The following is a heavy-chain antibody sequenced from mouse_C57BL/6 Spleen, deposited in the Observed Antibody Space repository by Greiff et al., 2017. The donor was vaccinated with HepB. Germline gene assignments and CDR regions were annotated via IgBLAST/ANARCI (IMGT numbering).Heavy chain of an antibody. CDR2: IYPGSGST. CDR1: GYTFTSYW. Sequence: VQLQQPGAELVKPGASVKMSCKASGYTFTSYWITWVKQRPGQGLEWIGDIYPGSGSTNYNEKFKSKATLTVDTSSSTAYMQLSSLTSEDSAVYYCARGEYYGSSYGYFDVWGTGTTVTVSS. J-gene: IGHJ1*03. D-gene: IGHD1-1*01. V-gene: IGHV1-55*01. CDR3: ARGEYYGSSYGYFDV.